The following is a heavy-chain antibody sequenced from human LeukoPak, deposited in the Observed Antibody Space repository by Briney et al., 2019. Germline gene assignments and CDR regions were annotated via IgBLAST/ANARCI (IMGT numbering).Heavy chain of an antibody. CDR2: VFYNGKT. Sequence: SETLSLTCTVSGGSVSPYYWSWIRQSPGKGLEWLGYVFYNGKTNHNPSLQSRVTISVDTSKNQFSLRLSSVTAADTAVYYCARDPLVAATRGYYYGMDVWGQGTTVTVSS. J-gene: IGHJ6*02. CDR1: GGSVSPYY. CDR3: ARDPLVAATRGYYYGMDV. V-gene: IGHV4-59*02. D-gene: IGHD2-15*01.